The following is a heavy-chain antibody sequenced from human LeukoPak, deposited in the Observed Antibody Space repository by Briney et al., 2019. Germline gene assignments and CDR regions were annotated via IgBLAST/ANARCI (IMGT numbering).Heavy chain of an antibody. V-gene: IGHV4-30-2*01. D-gene: IGHD3-3*01. CDR2: IYHSGST. CDR1: GGSISSGGYS. CDR3: ARGDEWTIFGLLDY. J-gene: IGHJ4*02. Sequence: SETLSLTCAVSGGSISSGGYSWSWIRQPPGKGLEWIGYIYHSGSTYYNPSLKSRVTISVDRSKNQFSLKLSSVTAADTAVYYCARGDEWTIFGLLDYWGQGTLVTVSS.